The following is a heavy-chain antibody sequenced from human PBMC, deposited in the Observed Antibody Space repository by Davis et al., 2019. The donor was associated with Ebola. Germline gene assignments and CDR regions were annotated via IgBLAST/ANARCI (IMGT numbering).Heavy chain of an antibody. V-gene: IGHV4-34*01. CDR1: GGSFSGYY. CDR3: ARHPLTYYYDSSGYYYRAFDI. Sequence: SQTLSLTCAVYGGSFSGYYWSWIRQPPGKGLEWIGEINHSGSTNYNPSLKSRVTISVDTSKNQFSLKLSSVTAADTAVYYCARHPLTYYYDSSGYYYRAFDIWGQGTMVTVSS. CDR2: INHSGST. J-gene: IGHJ3*02. D-gene: IGHD3-22*01.